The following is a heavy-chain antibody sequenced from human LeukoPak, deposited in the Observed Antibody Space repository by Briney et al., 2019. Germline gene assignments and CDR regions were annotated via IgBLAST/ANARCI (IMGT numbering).Heavy chain of an antibody. J-gene: IGHJ4*02. Sequence: SETLSLTCTVSGGSISNYYWSWIRQPPGKGLEYIGYSYNSGSTYYNPSLKSRVIMSQDTSKNQFSLNLSSVTAADAAVYYCARALGYSSGWGVDYWGQGILVTVSS. CDR1: GGSISNYY. CDR2: SYNSGST. D-gene: IGHD6-19*01. CDR3: ARALGYSSGWGVDY. V-gene: IGHV4-59*01.